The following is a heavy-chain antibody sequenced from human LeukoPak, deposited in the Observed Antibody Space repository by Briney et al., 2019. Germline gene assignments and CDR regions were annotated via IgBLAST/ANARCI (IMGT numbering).Heavy chain of an antibody. CDR1: GFIFSTHA. D-gene: IGHD7-27*01. CDR3: AREGVTGFFPVFDY. Sequence: GGSLRLSCAASGFIFSTHAMNWVRQAPGKGLEWVSTISGSGGSTYYADSVKGRFTISRDNAKNTLYLQMNSLRAEDTAVYYCAREGVTGFFPVFDYWGQGTLVTVSS. J-gene: IGHJ4*02. CDR2: ISGSGGST. V-gene: IGHV3-23*01.